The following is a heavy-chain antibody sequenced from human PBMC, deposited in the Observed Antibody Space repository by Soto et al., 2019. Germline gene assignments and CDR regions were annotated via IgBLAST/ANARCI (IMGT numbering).Heavy chain of an antibody. CDR1: GFTFSSYG. CDR3: ARGDYYDSSGYYTSGAEIDY. V-gene: IGHV3-33*08. J-gene: IGHJ4*02. CDR2: IWYDGSNK. Sequence: GGSLRLSCAASGFTFSSYGMHWVRQAPGKGLEWVAVIWYDGSNKYYADSVKGRFTISRDNSKNTLYLQMNSLRAEDTAVYYCARGDYYDSSGYYTSGAEIDYWGQGTLVTVSS. D-gene: IGHD3-22*01.